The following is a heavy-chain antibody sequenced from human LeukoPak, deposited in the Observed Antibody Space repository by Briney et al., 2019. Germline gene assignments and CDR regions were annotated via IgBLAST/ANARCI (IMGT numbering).Heavy chain of an antibody. CDR1: GGSINGYY. Sequence: SETLSLNCIVSGGSINGYYWSWIRRPPGKGLEYIGDICYSGATNYNPSLESRLTISLDMSKNQFSLKLTSVTAADTAVYYCARFGSAVAGTYNYYYMAVWGKGTTVTVS. CDR2: ICYSGAT. V-gene: IGHV4-59*01. CDR3: ARFGSAVAGTYNYYYMAV. D-gene: IGHD6-19*01. J-gene: IGHJ6*03.